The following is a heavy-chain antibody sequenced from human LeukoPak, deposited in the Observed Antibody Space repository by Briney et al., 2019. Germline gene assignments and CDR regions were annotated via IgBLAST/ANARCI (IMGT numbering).Heavy chain of an antibody. D-gene: IGHD6-13*01. Sequence: SEPLSLTCTVSGGSISSSSYYWGWIRQPPGKGLEWIGSIYYSGSTYYNPSLKSRVTISVDTSKNQFSLKLSSVTAADTAVYYCARRIAVAEHFDYWGQGTLVTVSS. CDR3: ARRIAVAEHFDY. V-gene: IGHV4-39*01. J-gene: IGHJ4*02. CDR1: GGSISSSSYY. CDR2: IYYSGST.